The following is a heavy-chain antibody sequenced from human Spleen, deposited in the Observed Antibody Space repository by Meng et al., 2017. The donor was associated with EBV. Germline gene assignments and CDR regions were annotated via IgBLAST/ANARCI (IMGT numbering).Heavy chain of an antibody. CDR1: GGSFTTDS. D-gene: IGHD3-10*01. CDR3: ARDLHGSGSRFDP. V-gene: IGHV4-34*12. J-gene: IGHJ5*02. CDR2: VFYSGYT. Sequence: GAGLWKPSETLSLTCAVYGGSFTTDSWFWIRQPPGKGPEWIGNVFYSGYTYYNPSLKSRVTISVDTSKNQFSLNLSSVTAADTAVYYCARDLHGSGSRFDPWGHGTLVTVSS.